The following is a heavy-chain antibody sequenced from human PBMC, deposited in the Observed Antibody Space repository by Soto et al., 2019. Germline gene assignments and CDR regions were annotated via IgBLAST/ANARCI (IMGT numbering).Heavy chain of an antibody. CDR2: TRNKANSYTT. V-gene: IGHV3-72*01. D-gene: IGHD2-21*02. J-gene: IGHJ4*02. Sequence: GGSLRLSCAASGFTFSDHYMDWVRQAPGKGLEWVGRTRNKANSYTTEYAASVKGRFTISRDDSKNSLYLQMNSLKTEDTAVYYCARDAYCGGDCSDYYFDYWGQGTLVTVSS. CDR3: ARDAYCGGDCSDYYFDY. CDR1: GFTFSDHY.